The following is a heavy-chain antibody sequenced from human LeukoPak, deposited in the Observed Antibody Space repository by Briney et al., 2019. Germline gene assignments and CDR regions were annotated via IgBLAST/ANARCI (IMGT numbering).Heavy chain of an antibody. Sequence: GGSLRLSCAASGFIFSRYGMHWVRQAPGKGLEGVAVIWYDESKKYYADSVKGRFTISRDKSKNTLYLQMNSLRAEDTAVYYCARDSCSTTSCLDYWGQGTLVTVSS. J-gene: IGHJ4*02. CDR3: ARDSCSTTSCLDY. CDR2: IWYDESKK. V-gene: IGHV3-33*01. D-gene: IGHD2-2*01. CDR1: GFIFSRYG.